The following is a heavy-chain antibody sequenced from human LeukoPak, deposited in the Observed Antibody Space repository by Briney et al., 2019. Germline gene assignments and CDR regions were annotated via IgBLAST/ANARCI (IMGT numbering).Heavy chain of an antibody. CDR1: GGSISSGGYY. D-gene: IGHD4-17*01. CDR2: INHSGST. J-gene: IGHJ4*02. CDR3: ASGYGDYAYYFDY. Sequence: SQTLSLTCTVSGGSISSGGYYWSWIRQPPGKGLEWIGEINHSGSTNYNPSLKSRVTISVDTSKNQFSLKLSSVTAADTAVYYCASGYGDYAYYFDYWGQGTLVTVSS. V-gene: IGHV4-30-2*01.